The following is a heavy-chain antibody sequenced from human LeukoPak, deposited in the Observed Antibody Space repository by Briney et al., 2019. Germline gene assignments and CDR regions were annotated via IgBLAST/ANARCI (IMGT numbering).Heavy chain of an antibody. J-gene: IGHJ6*02. CDR1: GFTFSSYW. V-gene: IGHV3-7*01. CDR3: ARQDTAMVTYYYYYGMDV. D-gene: IGHD5-18*01. Sequence: GGSLRLSCAASGFTFSSYWMSWVRQAPGKGLEWVANIKQDGSEKYYVDSVKGRFTISRDNAKNSLYLRMNSLRAEDTAVYYCARQDTAMVTYYYYYGMDVWGQGTTVTVSS. CDR2: IKQDGSEK.